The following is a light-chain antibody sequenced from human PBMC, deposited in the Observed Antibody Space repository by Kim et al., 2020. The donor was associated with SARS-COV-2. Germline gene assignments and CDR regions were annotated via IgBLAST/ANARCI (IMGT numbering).Light chain of an antibody. Sequence: SASVGDRVTITCRASQSISSWLAWYQQKLGKAPKLLIYKASSLESGVPSRFSGSGSGTEFSLTISSLQPDDFATYYCQQYNSYRTFGQGTKVDIK. CDR2: KAS. CDR3: QQYNSYRT. J-gene: IGKJ1*01. V-gene: IGKV1-5*03. CDR1: QSISSW.